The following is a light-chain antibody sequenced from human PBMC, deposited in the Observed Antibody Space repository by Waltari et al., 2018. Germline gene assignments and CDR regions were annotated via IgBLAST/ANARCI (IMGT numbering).Light chain of an antibody. CDR1: QGISSW. Sequence: LSASVGDKVTLTCRASQGISSWLAWYQQKPGKAPKLLIYATSSLQSGVPSRFSGSGSGTDYTLTISSLQPEDFATYYCQQGYNTPWTFGQGTKVEIK. CDR3: QQGYNTPWT. J-gene: IGKJ1*01. CDR2: ATS. V-gene: IGKV1-12*01.